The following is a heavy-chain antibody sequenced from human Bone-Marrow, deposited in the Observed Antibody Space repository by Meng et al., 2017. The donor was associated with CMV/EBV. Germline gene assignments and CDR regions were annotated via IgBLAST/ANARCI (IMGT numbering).Heavy chain of an antibody. CDR1: GGSISISNYY. J-gene: IGHJ4*02. CDR2: IYYSGST. CDR3: ARGAHEGNGYYDFWGGHYVSYTYFDS. D-gene: IGHD3-3*01. Sequence: GSLRLSCTVSGGSISISNYYWGWIRQPPGKALEWIGNIYYSGSTYYNSSLKSRVTISVDTSKNQFSLKLSSVTAADTAVYYCARGAHEGNGYYDFWGGHYVSYTYFDSWGQGTLVTVSS. V-gene: IGHV4-39*07.